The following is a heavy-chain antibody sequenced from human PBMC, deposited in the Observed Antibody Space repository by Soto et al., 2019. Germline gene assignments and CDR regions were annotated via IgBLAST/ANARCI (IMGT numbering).Heavy chain of an antibody. V-gene: IGHV1-3*01. J-gene: IGHJ5*02. CDR2: INPDNGNT. D-gene: IGHD2-15*01. Sequence: RASGKVSCKASGYTFTRYTMNWVRQAPGQRLELMGWINPDNGNTKSSQKFQDRVIITRDTSASTAYMDLSSLRSEDTAVYYCARGIATGQLDPWGQGTLVTV. CDR3: ARGIATGQLDP. CDR1: GYTFTRYT.